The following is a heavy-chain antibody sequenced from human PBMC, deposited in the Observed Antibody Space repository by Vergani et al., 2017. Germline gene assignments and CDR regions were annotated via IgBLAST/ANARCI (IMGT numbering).Heavy chain of an antibody. J-gene: IGHJ1*01. V-gene: IGHV3-7*01. CDR1: GFTFGDYY. CDR3: ARISGGSAPYLHY. Sequence: EVHLEESGGGLVQPGGSLRLSCAVSGFTFGDYYMAWIRLAPGKGLDWVASIKRDGTETFYVDSVKGRFTISRDNAKTTLYLQMNSLRDEDRGVYYCARISGGSAPYLHYWGQGTLVTVAS. D-gene: IGHD2-15*01. CDR2: IKRDGTET.